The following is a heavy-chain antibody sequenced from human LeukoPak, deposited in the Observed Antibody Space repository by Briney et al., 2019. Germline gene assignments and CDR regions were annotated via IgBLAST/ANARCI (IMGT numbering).Heavy chain of an antibody. Sequence: GGSLRLSCAASGFTVSSNYMSWVRQAPGKGLEWVSVIYSGGSTYYADSVKGRFTISSDNSKNTLYLQMNSLRAEDTAVYYCAGGFDGSYWGENDYWGQGTLVTVSS. CDR2: IYSGGST. CDR1: GFTVSSNY. D-gene: IGHD1-26*01. V-gene: IGHV3-53*01. CDR3: AGGFDGSYWGENDY. J-gene: IGHJ4*02.